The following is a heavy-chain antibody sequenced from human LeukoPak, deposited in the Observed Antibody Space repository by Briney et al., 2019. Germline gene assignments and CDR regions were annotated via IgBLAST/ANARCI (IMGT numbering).Heavy chain of an antibody. CDR1: GFTFSSYA. CDR2: ISGSGGST. D-gene: IGHD3-10*01. V-gene: IGHV3-23*01. CDR3: AKDPGINWYFDL. Sequence: GSLRLSCAASGFTFSSYAMSWVRQAPGKGLEWVSAISGSGGSTYYADSVKGRFTISRDNSKNTLYLQMNSLRAEDTAVYYCAKDPGINWYFDLWGRGTLVTVSS. J-gene: IGHJ2*01.